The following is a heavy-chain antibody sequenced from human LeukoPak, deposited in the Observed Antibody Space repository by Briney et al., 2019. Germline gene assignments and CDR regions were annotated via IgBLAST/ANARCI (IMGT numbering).Heavy chain of an antibody. CDR3: ARHPRLEGWFDP. D-gene: IGHD4-11*01. CDR1: GGSFSGYY. V-gene: IGHV4-34*01. J-gene: IGHJ5*02. CDR2: INHSGST. Sequence: SETLSLTCAVYGGSFSGYYWSWIRQPPGRGLEWIGEINHSGSTNYNPSLKSRVTISVDTSKNQFSLKLSSVTAADTAVHYCARHPRLEGWFDPWGQGTLVTVSS.